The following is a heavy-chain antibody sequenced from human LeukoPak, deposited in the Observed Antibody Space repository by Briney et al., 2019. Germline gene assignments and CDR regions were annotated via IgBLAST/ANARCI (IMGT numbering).Heavy chain of an antibody. D-gene: IGHD2-15*01. CDR2: IYTSGST. Sequence: PSETLSLTCAVSGGSISSSNWWSWVRQPPGKGLEWIGRIYTSGSTNYNPSLKSRVTMSVDTSKNQFSLKLSSVTAADTAVYYCARERGLCSGGSCPFDYWGQGTLVTVFS. CDR3: ARERGLCSGGSCPFDY. J-gene: IGHJ4*02. CDR1: GGSISSSNW. V-gene: IGHV4-4*02.